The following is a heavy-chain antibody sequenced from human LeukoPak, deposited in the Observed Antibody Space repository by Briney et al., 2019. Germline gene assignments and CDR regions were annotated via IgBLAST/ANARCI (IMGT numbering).Heavy chain of an antibody. D-gene: IGHD3-9*01. CDR1: GYTLTGYY. CDR2: INPNSGGT. J-gene: IGHJ5*02. Sequence: ASVKVSCKASGYTLTGYYMHWVRQAPGQGLEWMGWINPNSGGTNYAQKFQGRVTMTRDTSISTAYMELSRLRSDDTAVYYCARAAERYFDWLPYFDPWGQGTLVTVSS. CDR3: ARAAERYFDWLPYFDP. V-gene: IGHV1-2*02.